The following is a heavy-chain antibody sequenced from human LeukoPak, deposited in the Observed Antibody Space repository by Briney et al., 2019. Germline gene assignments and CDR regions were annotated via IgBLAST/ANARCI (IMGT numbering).Heavy chain of an antibody. Sequence: GGSLRLSCAASGFTFSSYAMNWVRQAPGKGLEWVAVISHDGSNKCYAESVKGRFTISRDNSKNTLYLQMNSLRGEDTAVYYCARDLSGRFCFDYWGQGTLVTVSA. V-gene: IGHV3-30-3*01. CDR3: ARDLSGRFCFDY. CDR2: ISHDGSNK. J-gene: IGHJ4*02. CDR1: GFTFSSYA. D-gene: IGHD1-26*01.